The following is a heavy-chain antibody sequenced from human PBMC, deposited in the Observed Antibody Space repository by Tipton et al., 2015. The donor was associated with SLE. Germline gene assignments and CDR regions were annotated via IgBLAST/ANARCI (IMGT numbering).Heavy chain of an antibody. J-gene: IGHJ3*02. V-gene: IGHV4-4*08. CDR1: GGSISSYY. CDR2: IYTSGST. D-gene: IGHD6-13*01. Sequence: LRLSCIVSGGSISSYYWSWIRQPPGKGLEWIGYIYTSGSTNYNPSLKSRVTISVDTSKNQFSLKLSSVTAADTAVYYCARDRSIAAAGTDAFDIWGQGTMVTVSS. CDR3: ARDRSIAAAGTDAFDI.